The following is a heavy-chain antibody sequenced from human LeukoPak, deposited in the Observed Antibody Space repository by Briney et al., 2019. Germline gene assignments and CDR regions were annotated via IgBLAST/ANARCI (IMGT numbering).Heavy chain of an antibody. J-gene: IGHJ6*03. CDR3: ARTYYDFWSPSTDYYYYMDV. V-gene: IGHV1-69*05. Sequence: ASVTVSCKASGGTFSSYAISWVRQAPGQGLEWMGRIIPIFGTANYAQKFQGRVTITTDESTSTAYMELSSLRSEDTAVYYCARTYYDFWSPSTDYYYYMDVWGKGTTVTVAS. CDR1: GGTFSSYA. D-gene: IGHD3-3*01. CDR2: IIPIFGTA.